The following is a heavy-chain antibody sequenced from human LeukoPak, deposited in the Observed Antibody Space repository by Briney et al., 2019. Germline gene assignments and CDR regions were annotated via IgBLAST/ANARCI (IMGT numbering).Heavy chain of an antibody. CDR1: GYTFTGYY. V-gene: IGHV1-2*02. CDR3: ARDRLYYSSGWNDY. Sequence: ASVKVCCKASGYTFTGYYMHWVRQAPGQGLEWMGWINPNSGGTNYAQKFQGRVTMTRDTSISTAYMELSRLRSDDTAVYYCARDRLYYSSGWNDYWGQGTLVTVSS. J-gene: IGHJ4*02. D-gene: IGHD6-19*01. CDR2: INPNSGGT.